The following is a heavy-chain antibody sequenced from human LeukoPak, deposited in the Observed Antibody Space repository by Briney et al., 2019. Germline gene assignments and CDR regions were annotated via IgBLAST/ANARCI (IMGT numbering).Heavy chain of an antibody. CDR2: IDYSGST. CDR1: GSSISGWY. Sequence: SETLSLTCIVSGSSISGWYWSWIRQPPGKGLEWIGYIDYSGSTNYNPSLKSRVTISADTSKNQISLKVDSVTAADTAVYYCARLYQQSKWKYYYYYMDVWGKGTAVTVSS. CDR3: ARLYQQSKWKYYYYYMDV. D-gene: IGHD1-1*01. J-gene: IGHJ6*03. V-gene: IGHV4-59*01.